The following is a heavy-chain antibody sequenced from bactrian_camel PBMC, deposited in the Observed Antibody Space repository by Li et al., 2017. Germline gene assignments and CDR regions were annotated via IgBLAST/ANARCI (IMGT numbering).Heavy chain of an antibody. D-gene: IGHD4*01. CDR3: AAGYGSDTFPLQRDYYQY. Sequence: LVESGGGLVQPGGSLRLSCVASGYTVSRACMGWFRQAPGQEREGVAETKTGTGSTRYADSVKGRFVISYDNVKNTVYLQMNSLKPEDSALYYCAAGYGSDTFPLQRDYYQYWGQGTQVTVS. CDR1: GYTVSRAC. CDR2: TKTGTGST. J-gene: IGHJ4*01. V-gene: IGHV3S25*01.